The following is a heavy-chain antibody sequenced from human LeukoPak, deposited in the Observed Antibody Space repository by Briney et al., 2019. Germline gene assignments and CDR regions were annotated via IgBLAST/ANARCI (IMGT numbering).Heavy chain of an antibody. D-gene: IGHD4-11*01. V-gene: IGHV1-2*02. Sequence: ASVKVSCKASGYTFTGYYMHWVRQAPGQGLEWMGWINPNSGGTNYAQKFQGRVTMTRDTSTSTVYMELSSLRSEDTAVYYCARSKGIFDYWGQGTLVTVSS. CDR1: GYTFTGYY. CDR2: INPNSGGT. J-gene: IGHJ4*02. CDR3: ARSKGIFDY.